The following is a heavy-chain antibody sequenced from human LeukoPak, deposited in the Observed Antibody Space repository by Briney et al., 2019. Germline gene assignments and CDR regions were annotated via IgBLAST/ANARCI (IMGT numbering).Heavy chain of an antibody. CDR2: ISGSGGST. Sequence: GGSLRLSCAASGFTFSNFAMNWVRQAPGKGLEWVSTISGSGGSTYYADSVKGRFTISRDNSKNTLYLQMNSLRAEDTAVYYCAKMVHTEQWLVLFDYWGQGTLVTVSS. J-gene: IGHJ4*02. CDR3: AKMVHTEQWLVLFDY. V-gene: IGHV3-23*01. CDR1: GFTFSNFA. D-gene: IGHD6-19*01.